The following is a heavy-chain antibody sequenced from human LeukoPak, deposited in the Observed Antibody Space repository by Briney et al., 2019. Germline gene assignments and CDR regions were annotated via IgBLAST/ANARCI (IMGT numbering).Heavy chain of an antibody. V-gene: IGHV3-11*04. J-gene: IGHJ4*02. D-gene: IGHD3-22*01. Sequence: GGSLRLSRATSGFTFSDYYMSWIRQAPGKGLEWVSYISSSGSTIYYADSVKGRFTISRDNAKSSLYLQMNSLRAEDTAVYYCARSRVTKYYCDSSGYYPLGYWGQGTLVTVP. CDR2: ISSSGSTI. CDR3: ARSRVTKYYCDSSGYYPLGY. CDR1: GFTFSDYY.